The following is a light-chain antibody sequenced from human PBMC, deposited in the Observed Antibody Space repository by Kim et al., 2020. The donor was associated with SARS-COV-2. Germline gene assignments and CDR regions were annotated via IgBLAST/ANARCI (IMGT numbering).Light chain of an antibody. V-gene: IGKV1-33*01. CDR3: QQYDNLPYT. J-gene: IGKJ2*01. CDR1: QDIKKS. CDR2: DAS. Sequence: DIQMTQSPSSLSASVGERVTITCQASQDIKKSLNWFHQKPGKAPKVLISDASNLETGVPSRFTASASGTHFTFSVNSLQPDDVGTYLCQQYDNLPYTFGQGTKLEI.